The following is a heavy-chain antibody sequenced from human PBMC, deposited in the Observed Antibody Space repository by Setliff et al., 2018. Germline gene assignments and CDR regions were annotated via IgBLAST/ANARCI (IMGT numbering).Heavy chain of an antibody. J-gene: IGHJ5*02. CDR3: ARDLTQSHDYGGNSDSP. V-gene: IGHV1-69*05. Sequence: GASVKVSCKASGGTFSSYAISWVRQAPGQGLEWMGGIIPIFGTANYAQKFQGRVTITTDESTSTAYMELSSLRSEDTAVYYCARDLTQSHDYGGNSDSPWGQGTLVTSPQ. CDR2: IIPIFGTA. CDR1: GGTFSSYA. D-gene: IGHD4-17*01.